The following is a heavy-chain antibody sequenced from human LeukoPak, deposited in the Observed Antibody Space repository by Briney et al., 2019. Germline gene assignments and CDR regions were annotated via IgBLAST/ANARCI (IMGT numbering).Heavy chain of an antibody. CDR2: ISYSGST. CDR3: ARYVWGSYPTFEDY. J-gene: IGHJ4*02. V-gene: IGHV4-59*01. CDR1: GGSISSYY. Sequence: PSETLSLTCTVSGGSISSYYWSWIRQPPGRGLEWIGYISYSGSTNYNPSLKSRVTIPVGTSKNQFSLKLSSVTAADTAVYYCARYVWGSYPTFEDYWGQGTLVTVSS. D-gene: IGHD3-16*02.